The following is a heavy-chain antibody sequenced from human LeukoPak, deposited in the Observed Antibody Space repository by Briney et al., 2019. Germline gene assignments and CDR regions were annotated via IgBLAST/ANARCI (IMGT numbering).Heavy chain of an antibody. CDR2: INESGRT. D-gene: IGHD7-27*01. CDR3: ARGLYWGSAGSGICYMDV. V-gene: IGHV4-34*01. CDR1: GVSFSGYD. Sequence: SETLSLACAVSGVSFSGYDWSWIRQPPAKGLDGIGEINESGRTNYNPSLESRVSISADPSKTQFSLNLKSVTAADTAVYFCARGLYWGSAGSGICYMDVWGNGTTVTVSS. J-gene: IGHJ6*03.